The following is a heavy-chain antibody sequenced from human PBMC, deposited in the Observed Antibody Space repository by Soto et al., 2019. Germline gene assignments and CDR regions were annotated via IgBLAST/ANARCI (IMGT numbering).Heavy chain of an antibody. J-gene: IGHJ4*02. V-gene: IGHV3-30-3*01. CDR1: GFTFSSYA. D-gene: IGHD3-22*01. CDR2: ISYDGSNK. Sequence: GGSLRLSCAASGFTFSSYAMHWVRQAPGKGLEWVAVISYDGSNKYYADSVKDRFTISRDNSKNTLYLQMNSLRAEDTAVYYCAVPRYDSSGYYLDYWGQGTLVTVSS. CDR3: AVPRYDSSGYYLDY.